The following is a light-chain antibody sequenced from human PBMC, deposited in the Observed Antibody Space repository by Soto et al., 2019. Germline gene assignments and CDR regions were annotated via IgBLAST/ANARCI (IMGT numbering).Light chain of an antibody. V-gene: IGLV2-14*01. Sequence: QSALTQPASVSGSPGQSITISCTGTSSDVGGYNFVSWYQQHPGKAPKLMIYDVTNRPSGISNRFSRSKSGNTATLTISGLQAEDEADYYCKSYTTSSTLVFGGGTQLTVL. CDR2: DVT. CDR3: KSYTTSSTLV. J-gene: IGLJ2*01. CDR1: SSDVGGYNF.